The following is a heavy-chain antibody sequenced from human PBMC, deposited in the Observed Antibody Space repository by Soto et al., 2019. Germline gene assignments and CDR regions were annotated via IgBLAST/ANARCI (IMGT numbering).Heavy chain of an antibody. CDR3: AGRQYLASFDS. J-gene: IGHJ4*02. V-gene: IGHV4-59*08. D-gene: IGHD2-2*01. Sequence: SETLSLTCSVSGVSISNYYWSWIRQPPGKGLEWIGYIYHSGSTNYYPSLKSRVTISVDRSKNQFSLKLSSVTAADTAVYYCAGRQYLASFDSWSQGTLVTVSS. CDR1: GVSISNYY. CDR2: IYHSGST.